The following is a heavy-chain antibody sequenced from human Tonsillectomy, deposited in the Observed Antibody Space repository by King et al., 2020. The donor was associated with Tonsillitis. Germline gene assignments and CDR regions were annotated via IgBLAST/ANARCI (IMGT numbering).Heavy chain of an antibody. CDR3: ARDPSSKKFQTLAYCGGDCSRFDP. CDR2: IYTSGST. D-gene: IGHD2-21*02. J-gene: IGHJ5*02. V-gene: IGHV4-4*07. CDR1: GGSISSYY. Sequence: QLQLQESGPGLVKPSETLSLTCTVSGGSISSYYWSWIRQPAGKGLEWIGRIYTSGSTNYNPSLKSRVTMSVDTSKNQFSLKLSAVTAADTAVYYCARDPSSKKFQTLAYCGGDCSRFDPWGEGTLVTVSS.